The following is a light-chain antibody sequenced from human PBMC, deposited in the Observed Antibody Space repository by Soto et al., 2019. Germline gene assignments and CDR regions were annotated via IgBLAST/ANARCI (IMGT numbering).Light chain of an antibody. V-gene: IGLV1-51*01. CDR1: SSNIGNNY. CDR2: DSN. Sequence: QSVLTQPPSVSAAPGQKVTISCSGSSSNIGNNYVSWYQQLPGTAPKLLIYDSNKRPSGIPDRFSGSKSGTSATLGITGLQTGDEADYYYGTWDSSLTYVFGTGTKVTVL. CDR3: GTWDSSLTYV. J-gene: IGLJ1*01.